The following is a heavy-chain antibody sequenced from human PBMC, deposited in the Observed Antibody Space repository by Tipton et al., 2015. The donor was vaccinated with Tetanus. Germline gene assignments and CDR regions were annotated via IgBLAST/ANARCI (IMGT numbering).Heavy chain of an antibody. J-gene: IGHJ4*02. CDR3: ASLLDRGD. D-gene: IGHD2-15*01. CDR1: GGSISSRNYY. CDR2: VYYSGNT. Sequence: LRLSCSVSGGSISSRNYYWGWIRQPPGKGLEFIGRVYYSGNTYYNPSLKSRVTISVDTSKNQFSLKLSSVTAADTAIYYCASLLDRGDWGQGTRVTVSS. V-gene: IGHV4-39*01.